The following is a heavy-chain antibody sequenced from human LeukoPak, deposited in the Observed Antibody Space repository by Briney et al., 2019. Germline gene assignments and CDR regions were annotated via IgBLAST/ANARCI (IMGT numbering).Heavy chain of an antibody. Sequence: GGSLRLSCAASGFTFNSYGMHWVRQAPGKGLEWVAIISYDGSRKYYGDSVKGRFTISRDNSENTLFLQMNSLRAEDTAVYYCARFDPDEGSFDYWGQGTLVTVSS. J-gene: IGHJ4*02. D-gene: IGHD3-10*01. CDR1: GFTFNSYG. V-gene: IGHV3-30*03. CDR3: ARFDPDEGSFDY. CDR2: ISYDGSRK.